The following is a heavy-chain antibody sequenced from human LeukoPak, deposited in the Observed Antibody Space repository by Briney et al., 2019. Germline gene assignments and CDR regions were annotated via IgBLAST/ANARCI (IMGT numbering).Heavy chain of an antibody. CDR3: AKEPPHIYGGNSGFDY. Sequence: GGSLRLSSAASGFTFSSNPMRWVPQAPGQGREWVSAISGSGGSTYYADSVKGRFTISRDNSKNTLYLQMNSLRAEDTAVYYCAKEPPHIYGGNSGFDYWGQGTLVTVSS. CDR2: ISGSGGST. D-gene: IGHD4-23*01. V-gene: IGHV3-23*01. CDR1: GFTFSSNP. J-gene: IGHJ4*02.